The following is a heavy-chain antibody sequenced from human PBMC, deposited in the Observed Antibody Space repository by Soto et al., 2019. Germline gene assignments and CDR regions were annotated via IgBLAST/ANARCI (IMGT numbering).Heavy chain of an antibody. CDR1: GYTFTSYD. CDR3: ARERSAAGTGWFDP. J-gene: IGHJ5*02. V-gene: IGHV1-8*01. CDR2: MNPNSGNT. D-gene: IGHD6-13*01. Sequence: QVQLVQSGAEVKKPGASVKVSCKASGYTFTSYDINWVRQATGQGLEWMGWMNPNSGNTGYAQKFQGRVTMTRNTXXSTAYMELSSLRSEDTAVYYCARERSAAGTGWFDPWGQGTQVTVSS.